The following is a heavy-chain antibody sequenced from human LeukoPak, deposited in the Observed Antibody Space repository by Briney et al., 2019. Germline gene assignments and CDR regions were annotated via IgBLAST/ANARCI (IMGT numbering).Heavy chain of an antibody. CDR2: ISGSGGST. Sequence: SGGSLRLSCAASGFTFSSYAMSWVRQAPGKGLEWVSAISGSGGSTYYADSAKGRFTISRDNSKNTLYLQMDSLRAEDTAVYYCAKGNSPFDYWGQGTLVTVSS. V-gene: IGHV3-23*01. J-gene: IGHJ4*02. D-gene: IGHD2/OR15-2a*01. CDR3: AKGNSPFDY. CDR1: GFTFSSYA.